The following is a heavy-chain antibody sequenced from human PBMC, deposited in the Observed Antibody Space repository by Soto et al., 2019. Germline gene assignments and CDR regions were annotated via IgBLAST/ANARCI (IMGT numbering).Heavy chain of an antibody. D-gene: IGHD4-4*01. V-gene: IGHV1-18*01. Sequence: QVQLVQSGAEVKKPGASVKVSCQASGYTFISYGISWVRQAPGQGLEWMGWISAYNGNTNYAQKLQGRVTMTTDTSTSTAYMEVRSLRSDDTAVYYCARAAMTTMGNTWYFDLWGRGTLVTVSS. J-gene: IGHJ2*01. CDR2: ISAYNGNT. CDR1: GYTFISYG. CDR3: ARAAMTTMGNTWYFDL.